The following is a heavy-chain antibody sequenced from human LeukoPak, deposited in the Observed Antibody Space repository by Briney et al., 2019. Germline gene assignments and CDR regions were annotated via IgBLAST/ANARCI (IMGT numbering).Heavy chain of an antibody. CDR2: IYHSGST. CDR1: GGSISSGGYY. D-gene: IGHD3-10*01. CDR3: ARAYSGSSGVFDY. V-gene: IGHV4-30-2*01. Sequence: PSETLSLTCTVSGGSISSGGYYWSWIRQPPGKGLEWIGYIYHSGSTYYNPSLKSRVTISVDTSKNQFSLKLSSVTAADTAVYYCARAYSGSSGVFDYWGQGALVTVSS. J-gene: IGHJ4*02.